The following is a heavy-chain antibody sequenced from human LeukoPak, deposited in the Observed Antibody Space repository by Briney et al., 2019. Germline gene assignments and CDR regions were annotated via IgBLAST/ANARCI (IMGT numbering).Heavy chain of an antibody. CDR1: GGTFSSYA. V-gene: IGHV1-69*13. CDR2: IIPIFGTA. D-gene: IGHD3-10*01. Sequence: SVKVSCKASGGTFSSYAISWVRQAPGQGLEWMGGIIPIFGTANYAQKFQGRVTITADESTSTAYMELSSLRSEDTAVYYCARGRSLDYYGSGSYALYWGRGTLVTVSS. J-gene: IGHJ4*02. CDR3: ARGRSLDYYGSGSYALY.